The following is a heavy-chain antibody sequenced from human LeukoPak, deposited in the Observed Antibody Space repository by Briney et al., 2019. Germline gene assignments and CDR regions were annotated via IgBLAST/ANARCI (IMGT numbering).Heavy chain of an antibody. CDR1: GGSISSGGYS. CDR2: IYHSGST. D-gene: IGHD2-21*02. CDR3: ARGDETALFDY. J-gene: IGHJ4*02. Sequence: PSETLSPTCAVSGGSISSGGYSWSWIRQPPGKGLEWIGYIYHSGSTYYNPSLKSRVTISVDRSKNQFSLKLSSVTAADTAVYYCARGDETALFDYWGQGTLVTVSS. V-gene: IGHV4-30-2*01.